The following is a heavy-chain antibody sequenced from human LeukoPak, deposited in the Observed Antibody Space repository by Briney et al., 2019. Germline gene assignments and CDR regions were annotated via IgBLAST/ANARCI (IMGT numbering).Heavy chain of an antibody. Sequence: SETLSLTCAVYGGSFSGYYWSWIRQPPGKGLEWIGEINHSGSTNYNPSLKSRVTISVDKSKNQFSLKLSSVTAADTAVYYCARDLRSSSWYGAFDIWGQGTMVTVSS. CDR3: ARDLRSSSWYGAFDI. D-gene: IGHD6-13*01. J-gene: IGHJ3*02. CDR2: INHSGST. V-gene: IGHV4-34*01. CDR1: GGSFSGYY.